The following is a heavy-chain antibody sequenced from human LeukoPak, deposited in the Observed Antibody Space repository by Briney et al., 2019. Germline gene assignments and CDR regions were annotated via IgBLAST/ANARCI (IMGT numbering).Heavy chain of an antibody. CDR3: ATRDPYTAAGDY. D-gene: IGHD6-13*01. V-gene: IGHV3-53*01. J-gene: IGHJ4*02. CDR2: IYSGGST. Sequence: GGSLRLSCAASGFTVSSNYMSSVRQAPGKGLEWVSVIYSGGSTYYADSVKGRFTISRDNSKSTLYIQMNSLRAEDTAVYYCATRDPYTAAGDYWGQGTLVTVSS. CDR1: GFTVSSNY.